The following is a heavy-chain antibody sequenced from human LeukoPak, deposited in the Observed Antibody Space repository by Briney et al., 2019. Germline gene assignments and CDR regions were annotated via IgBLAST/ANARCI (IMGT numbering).Heavy chain of an antibody. CDR3: ARGGDYYYYYMDV. Sequence: SETLSLTCTVSGGSISSYYWSWIRQPPGKGLEWIGYIYYSGSTNYNPSLKSRVTISVDTSKNQFSLKLSSVTAADTAVYYCARGGDYYYYYMDVWGKGTTVTVSS. CDR2: IYYSGST. J-gene: IGHJ6*03. V-gene: IGHV4-59*01. CDR1: GGSISSYY.